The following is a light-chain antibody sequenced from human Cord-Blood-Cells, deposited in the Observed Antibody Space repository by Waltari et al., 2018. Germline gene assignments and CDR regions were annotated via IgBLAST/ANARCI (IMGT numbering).Light chain of an antibody. Sequence: QSALTQPASVSGSPGQSITIPRTGTSSDDGSSNPVSWYQQHPGKAPRLMIYEGSKRPSGVSNRCSGSKSVNTASLTISGLQAEDEADYYCCSYAGSSTWVFGGGTKLTVL. V-gene: IGLV2-23*01. CDR3: CSYAGSSTWV. J-gene: IGLJ3*02. CDR2: EGS. CDR1: SSDDGSSNP.